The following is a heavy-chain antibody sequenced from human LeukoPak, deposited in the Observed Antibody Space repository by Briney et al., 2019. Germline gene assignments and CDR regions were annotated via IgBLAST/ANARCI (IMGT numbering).Heavy chain of an antibody. J-gene: IGHJ3*02. D-gene: IGHD5-24*01. CDR3: AKDSREMATTRHHNDAFDI. Sequence: SVKGRFIISRDNFKNTVHLQMNSLRAEDTAVYYCAKDSREMATTRHHNDAFDIWGQGTMVTVSS. V-gene: IGHV3-30*02.